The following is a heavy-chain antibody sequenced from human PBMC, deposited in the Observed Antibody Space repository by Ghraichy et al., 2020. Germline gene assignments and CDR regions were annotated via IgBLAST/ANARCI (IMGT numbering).Heavy chain of an antibody. CDR1: GFTFSSYS. CDR2: ISSSISTI. D-gene: IGHD6-6*01. J-gene: IGHJ4*02. Sequence: LSLTCVASGFTFSSYSMDWVRQAPGKGLEWVSYISSSISTIYYADSVKGRFTISRDNAKNSLYLQMNSLRAEDTAVYYCARERGSSSSGGVYYFDYWGQGTLVTVSS. V-gene: IGHV3-48*01. CDR3: ARERGSSSSGGVYYFDY.